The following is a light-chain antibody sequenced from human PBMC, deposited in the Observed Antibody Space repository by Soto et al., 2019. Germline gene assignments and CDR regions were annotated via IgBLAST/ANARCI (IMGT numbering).Light chain of an antibody. CDR3: QQYGSSPWT. J-gene: IGKJ1*01. Sequence: GERANLSCRASQSVSSNYLTWYQQKPGQAPRPLIYGASSRATGIPDRFSGSGAGTDYTLTISRLESEDFAVYYCQQYGSSPWTFGQGTKVDIK. CDR1: QSVSSNY. V-gene: IGKV3-20*01. CDR2: GAS.